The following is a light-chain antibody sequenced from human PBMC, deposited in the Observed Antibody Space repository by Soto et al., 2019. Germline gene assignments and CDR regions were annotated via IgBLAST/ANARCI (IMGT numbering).Light chain of an antibody. Sequence: QSVLTQPPSASGTPGQRVTISCSGSSSNIGSNYVYWYQQLPGTAPKLLIYRNNQRPSGVPDRFSGSKSGTSATLAISGLRSVVEADYYCAAWDESLSGVVFGGGTKMTVL. CDR3: AAWDESLSGVV. CDR2: RNN. CDR1: SSNIGSNY. J-gene: IGLJ2*01. V-gene: IGLV1-47*01.